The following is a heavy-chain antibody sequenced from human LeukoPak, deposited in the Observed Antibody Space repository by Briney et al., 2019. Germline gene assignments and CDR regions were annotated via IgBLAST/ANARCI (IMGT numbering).Heavy chain of an antibody. CDR3: ARSSFGNCYDSSGYPHYYYYYMDV. CDR2: IIPIFGTA. CDR1: GGTFSSYA. J-gene: IGHJ6*03. Sequence: SVKVSCKASGGTFSSYAISWVRQAPGQGLEWMGGIIPIFGTANYAQKFQGRVTITTDESTSTAYMELSSLRSEDTAVYYCARSSFGNCYDSSGYPHYYYYYMDVWGKGTTVTVSS. V-gene: IGHV1-69*05. D-gene: IGHD3-22*01.